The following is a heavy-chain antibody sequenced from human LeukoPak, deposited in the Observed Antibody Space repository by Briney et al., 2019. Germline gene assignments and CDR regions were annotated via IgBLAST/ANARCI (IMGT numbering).Heavy chain of an antibody. CDR2: IYHSGST. Sequence: SETLSLTCAVSGYAISSGNYSGCCRQPPGKGLEWIGSIYHSGSTYYNPSLKSRVAISVDTSKNQFSLKLSSVTAADTAGYYCARVKSQSFGSYYYHYMDVWGKGTTVTVSS. J-gene: IGHJ6*03. CDR1: GYAISSGNY. CDR3: ARVKSQSFGSYYYHYMDV. V-gene: IGHV4-38-2*01. D-gene: IGHD3-10*01.